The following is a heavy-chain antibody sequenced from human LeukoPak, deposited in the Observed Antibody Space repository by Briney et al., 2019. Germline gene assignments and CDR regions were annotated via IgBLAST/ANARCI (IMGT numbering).Heavy chain of an antibody. J-gene: IGHJ3*01. CDR2: IFGSGAPS. Sequence: GGSLRLSCVASRITFRHHAMNWVRQAPGKGLEWVSSIFGSGAPSYYSDSVKGRFTISRDNSRDTFYLQMENLRAEDSATYYCTKAVGGGRDAYDVWGQGTRVIVSS. CDR3: TKAVGGGRDAYDV. D-gene: IGHD3-16*01. V-gene: IGHV3-23*01. CDR1: RITFRHHA.